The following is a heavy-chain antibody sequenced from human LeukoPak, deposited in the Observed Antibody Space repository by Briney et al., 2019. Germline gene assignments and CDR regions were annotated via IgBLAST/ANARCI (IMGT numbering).Heavy chain of an antibody. CDR2: IIPIFGTA. J-gene: IGHJ6*03. CDR3: ARAGSRNYPYYYYMDV. CDR1: GYTFTGYY. Sequence: SVKVSCKASGYTFTGYYMHWVRQAPGQGLEWMGGIIPIFGTANYAQKFQGRVTITADESTSTAYMELSSLRSEDTAVYYCARAGSRNYPYYYYMDVWGKGTTVTVSS. V-gene: IGHV1-69*13. D-gene: IGHD4-11*01.